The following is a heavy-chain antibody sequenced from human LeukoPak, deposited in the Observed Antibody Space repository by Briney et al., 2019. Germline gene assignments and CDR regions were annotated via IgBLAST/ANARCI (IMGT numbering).Heavy chain of an antibody. V-gene: IGHV3-23*01. CDR3: AQWGDFDVLTGYYVPDF. CDR2: ITGSGGNT. Sequence: GASLRLSCAASGFTFSNYAMSWVRQAPGKGLEWVSAITGSGGNTYYADSVKGGFTISRDNSKSTLYLQMNSLRAEDTAVYYCAQWGDFDVLTGYYVPDFWGQGTLVTVSS. CDR1: GFTFSNYA. D-gene: IGHD3-9*01. J-gene: IGHJ4*02.